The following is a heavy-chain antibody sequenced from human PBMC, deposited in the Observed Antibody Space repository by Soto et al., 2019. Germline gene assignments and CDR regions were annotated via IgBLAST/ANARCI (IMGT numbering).Heavy chain of an antibody. D-gene: IGHD3-9*01. CDR3: ARGSSDWLPYFDY. Sequence: ASVKLSCKASGYTFTSYYMHWVRQAPGQGLEWMGIINPSGGSTSYAQKFQGRATITRDTSASTAYMELSSLRSEDTAVYFCARGSSDWLPYFDYWGQGSLVTVSS. CDR2: INPSGGST. J-gene: IGHJ4*02. CDR1: GYTFTSYY. V-gene: IGHV1-46*01.